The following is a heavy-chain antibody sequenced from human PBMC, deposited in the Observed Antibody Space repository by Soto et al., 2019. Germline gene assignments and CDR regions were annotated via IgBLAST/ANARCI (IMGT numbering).Heavy chain of an antibody. Sequence: SVKVSCKASGYTFTSYGISWVRQAPGQGLEWMGWISAYNGNTNYAQKLQGRVTMTTDTSTSTAYMELRSLRSDDTAVYYCASGYDYYDSSGYYWATYYFDYWGQGTLVTVSS. CDR3: ASGYDYYDSSGYYWATYYFDY. J-gene: IGHJ4*02. CDR1: GYTFTSYG. CDR2: ISAYNGNT. V-gene: IGHV1-18*01. D-gene: IGHD3-22*01.